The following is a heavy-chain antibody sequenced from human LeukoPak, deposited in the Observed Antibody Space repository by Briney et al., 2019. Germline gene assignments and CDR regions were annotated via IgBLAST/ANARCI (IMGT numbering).Heavy chain of an antibody. CDR2: ILGSSSYR. CDR1: GFNFSDHH. D-gene: IGHD3-3*01. Sequence: KPGGSLRLSCAASGFNFSDHHMAWIRQAPGKGLEWISYILGSSSYRNSADSVKGRFTISRGNAKNSLYLQMNSLRGEDTAVYYCARDLSASERAMDVWGQGTTVIVSS. V-gene: IGHV3-11*05. J-gene: IGHJ6*02. CDR3: ARDLSASERAMDV.